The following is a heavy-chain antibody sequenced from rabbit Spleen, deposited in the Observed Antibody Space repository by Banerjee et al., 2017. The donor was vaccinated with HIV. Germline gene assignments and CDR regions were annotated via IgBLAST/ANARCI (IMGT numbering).Heavy chain of an antibody. CDR1: GFDFSRFG. CDR2: IDPIFGGT. V-gene: IGHV1S47*01. D-gene: IGHD4-1*01. CDR3: VRNSGWGVSYFTL. Sequence: QEQLVESGGGLVQPGGSLTLSCKASGFDFSRFGVSWVRQAPGKGLEWIGYIDPIFGGTYYASWVNGRFSISRENTQNTLFLQLNSLTVADTATYFCVRNSGWGVSYFTLWGPGTLVTVS. J-gene: IGHJ4*01.